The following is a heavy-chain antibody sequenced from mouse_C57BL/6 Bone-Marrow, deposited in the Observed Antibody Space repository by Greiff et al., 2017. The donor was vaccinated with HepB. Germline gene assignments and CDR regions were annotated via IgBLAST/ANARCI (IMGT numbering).Heavy chain of an antibody. CDR1: GYTFTDYN. V-gene: IGHV1-18*01. Sequence: VQLQQSGAELVKPGASVKISCKASGYTFTDYNMDWVKQSHGKGLEWIGDIYPSNGGTIYNQKFKGKATLTVDKSSSTAYMELRSLTSVDTAVYYCARGDGYYGCFAYWGQGTLVTVSA. J-gene: IGHJ3*01. CDR3: ARGDGYYGCFAY. D-gene: IGHD2-3*01. CDR2: IYPSNGGT.